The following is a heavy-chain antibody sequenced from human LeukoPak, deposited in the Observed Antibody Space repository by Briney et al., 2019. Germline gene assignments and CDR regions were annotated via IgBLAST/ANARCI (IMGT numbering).Heavy chain of an antibody. V-gene: IGHV3-30*02. CDR1: RFTFSSYG. CDR3: AKDLLAGHYYDSSGYYPSFHF. D-gene: IGHD3-22*01. CDR2: IRYDGTNK. Sequence: GGSLRLSCVASRFTFSSYGMHWVRQAPGKGQEWVAFIRYDGTNKYYVDSVKGRFTMSRDNSKNTLYLQMNSLRAEDTAVYYCAKDLLAGHYYDSSGYYPSFHFWGQGTLVTVSS. J-gene: IGHJ4*02.